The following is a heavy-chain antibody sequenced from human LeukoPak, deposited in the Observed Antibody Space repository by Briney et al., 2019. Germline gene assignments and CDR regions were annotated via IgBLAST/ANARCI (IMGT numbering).Heavy chain of an antibody. CDR1: GFTFSNFV. Sequence: PGRSLRLSCAASGFTFSNFVMHWVRQAPGKGLEWVAVISYDGSNKYYADSVKGRFTISRDNSKNTLYLQMSSLKGEDTAVYYCARDGPAVIFFGYFQYWGQGTLVTVPS. J-gene: IGHJ4*02. D-gene: IGHD2-21*01. CDR2: ISYDGSNK. CDR3: ARDGPAVIFFGYFQY. V-gene: IGHV3-30*03.